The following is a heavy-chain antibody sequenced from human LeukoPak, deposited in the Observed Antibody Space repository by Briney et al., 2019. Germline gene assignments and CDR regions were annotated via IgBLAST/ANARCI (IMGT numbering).Heavy chain of an antibody. Sequence: GASVKVSCKASGYTFTSYGISWVRQAPGQGLEWMGWISAYNGNTNYAQKLQGRVTMTTDTSTSTAYMELRSLRSDDTAVYYCAGDPFEWDQVGYYFDYWGQGTLVTVSS. V-gene: IGHV1-18*01. CDR3: AGDPFEWDQVGYYFDY. CDR2: ISAYNGNT. D-gene: IGHD3-3*01. J-gene: IGHJ4*02. CDR1: GYTFTSYG.